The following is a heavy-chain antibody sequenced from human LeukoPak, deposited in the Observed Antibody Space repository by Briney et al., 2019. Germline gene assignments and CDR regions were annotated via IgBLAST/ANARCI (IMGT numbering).Heavy chain of an antibody. CDR2: ISGSGGST. V-gene: IGHV3-23*01. CDR1: GFTFSSYA. J-gene: IGHJ6*02. D-gene: IGHD3-10*01. CDR3: AKSVRGVIMPPPLYYYYGMDV. Sequence: GGSLRLSCAASGFTFSSYAMSWVRQAPGKGLEWVSAISGSGGSTYYADSVKGRFTISRDNSKNTLYLQMNSLRAEDTAVYYCAKSVRGVIMPPPLYYYYGMDVWGQGTTVTVSS.